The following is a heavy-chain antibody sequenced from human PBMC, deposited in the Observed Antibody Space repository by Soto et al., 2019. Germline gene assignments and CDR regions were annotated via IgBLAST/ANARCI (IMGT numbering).Heavy chain of an antibody. Sequence: PGGSLRLSCAASGFTFSDYGMHWVRRAPGKGLEWVAVISYDSTNKYYGDSVKGRFTISRDNSKNTLYLQMNSLRAEDRAVYYCAKDHGFDEFQLLYYSYYGLDVWGQGTTVTVSS. D-gene: IGHD2-2*02. CDR3: AKDHGFDEFQLLYYSYYGLDV. CDR1: GFTFSDYG. CDR2: ISYDSTNK. V-gene: IGHV3-30*18. J-gene: IGHJ6*02.